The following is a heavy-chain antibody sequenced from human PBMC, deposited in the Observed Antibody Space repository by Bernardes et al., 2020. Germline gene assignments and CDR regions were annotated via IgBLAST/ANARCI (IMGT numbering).Heavy chain of an antibody. V-gene: IGHV4-39*01. Sequence: SETLSLTRTVSGGSISSSSYYWGWIRQPPGKGLEWIGSIYYSGSTYYNPSLKSRVTISVDTSKNQFSLKLSSVTAADTAVYYCARKGEQQLAFDYWGQGTLVTVSS. CDR1: GGSISSSSYY. CDR3: ARKGEQQLAFDY. D-gene: IGHD6-13*01. J-gene: IGHJ4*02. CDR2: IYYSGST.